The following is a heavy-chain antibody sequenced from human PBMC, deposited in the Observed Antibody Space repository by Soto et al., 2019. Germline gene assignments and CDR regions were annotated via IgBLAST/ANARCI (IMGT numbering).Heavy chain of an antibody. CDR1: GYTFTSYG. V-gene: IGHV1-18*01. D-gene: IGHD3-9*01. Sequence: ASVKVSCKASGYTFTSYGLTWVRQAPGQGLEWMGWIGAYSTNTNYAQKFQGRVTLTTDTSTSTAYMELRSLRSDDTAVYYCARDADILTGYYTSGWFDPWGQGTLVTVSS. J-gene: IGHJ5*02. CDR2: IGAYSTNT. CDR3: ARDADILTGYYTSGWFDP.